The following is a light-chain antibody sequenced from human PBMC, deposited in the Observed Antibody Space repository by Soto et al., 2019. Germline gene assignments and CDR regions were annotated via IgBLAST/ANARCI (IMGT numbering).Light chain of an antibody. Sequence: EIVMTQSPASLSVSPGDEATLSCRASQIVASNVAWYQQKPGQGPRLLIHGASTRAVGVPARFSGSGSGTDFTLTISSLQSEDFAVYYCQQYHNWPPQYTFGQGTKLQIK. CDR3: QQYHNWPPQYT. CDR1: QIVASN. V-gene: IGKV3-15*01. CDR2: GAS. J-gene: IGKJ2*01.